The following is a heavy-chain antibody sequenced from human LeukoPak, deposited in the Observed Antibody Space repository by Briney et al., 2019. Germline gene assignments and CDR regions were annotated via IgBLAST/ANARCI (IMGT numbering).Heavy chain of an antibody. J-gene: IGHJ4*02. D-gene: IGHD6-13*01. CDR2: INHSGST. Sequence: SETLSLTCAVYGGSFSGYYWSWIRQPPGKGLEWIGEINHSGSTNYNPSLKSRVTISVDTSKNQFSLKLSSVTAADTAVYYCAGEIAAALFDYWGQGTLVTVTS. CDR3: AGEIAAALFDY. V-gene: IGHV4-34*01. CDR1: GGSFSGYY.